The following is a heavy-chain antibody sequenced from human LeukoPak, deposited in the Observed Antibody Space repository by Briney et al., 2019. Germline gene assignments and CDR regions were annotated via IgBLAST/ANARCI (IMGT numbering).Heavy chain of an antibody. CDR3: ARGTLTGFDY. Sequence: PSETLSLTCTVSGGSISSYYWSWIRQPPGKGLEWIGYIYYSGSTNYNPSLKSRVTISVDTSKNQFSLKLSSVTAADTAVYYCARGTLTGFDYWGQGTLVTVSS. CDR1: GGSISSYY. J-gene: IGHJ4*02. D-gene: IGHD1-20*01. V-gene: IGHV4-59*08. CDR2: IYYSGST.